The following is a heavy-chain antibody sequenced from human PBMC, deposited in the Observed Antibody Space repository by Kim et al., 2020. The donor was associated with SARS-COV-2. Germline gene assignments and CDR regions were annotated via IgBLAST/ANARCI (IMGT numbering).Heavy chain of an antibody. CDR3: AKVDAADGDMAGLDV. V-gene: IGHV5-51*01. D-gene: IGHD2-15*01. Sequence: GESLKISCKGSGYSFTTYWIGWVRQMPGKGLEWMGIIYPDDSESRYSPSFQGQVTISADKSINTAYLQWSSLKASDTAMYYCAKVDAADGDMAGLDVWGQ. CDR1: GYSFTTYW. J-gene: IGHJ3*01. CDR2: IYPDDSES.